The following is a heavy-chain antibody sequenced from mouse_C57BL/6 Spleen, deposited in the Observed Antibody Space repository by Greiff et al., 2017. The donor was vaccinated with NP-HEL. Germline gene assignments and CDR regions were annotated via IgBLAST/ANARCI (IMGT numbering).Heavy chain of an antibody. CDR2: IRLKSDNYAT. Sequence: EVQLQQSGGGLVQPGGSMKLSCVASGFTFSNYWMNWVRQSPEKGLEWVAQIRLKSDNYATHYAESVKGRFTISRDDSKSSVYLQMNNLRAEDTGIYYCTATGTREYYFDYWGQGTTRTVSS. V-gene: IGHV6-3*01. J-gene: IGHJ2*01. CDR1: GFTFSNYW. CDR3: TATGTREYYFDY. D-gene: IGHD4-1*01.